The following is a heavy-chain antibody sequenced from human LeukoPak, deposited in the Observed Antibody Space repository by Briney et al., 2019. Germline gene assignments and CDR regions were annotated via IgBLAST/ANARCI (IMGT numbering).Heavy chain of an antibody. Sequence: PGGSLRLSCAASGFTFSSYEMNWVRQAPGKGLEWVSYISSSGSTIYYADSVKGRFTISRDNAKNSLYLQMNSLRAEDTAVYYCARGGLLTTTVTTFFLWGQGTLVTVSS. V-gene: IGHV3-48*03. J-gene: IGHJ4*02. CDR2: ISSSGSTI. CDR1: GFTFSSYE. CDR3: ARGGLLTTTVTTFFL. D-gene: IGHD4-17*01.